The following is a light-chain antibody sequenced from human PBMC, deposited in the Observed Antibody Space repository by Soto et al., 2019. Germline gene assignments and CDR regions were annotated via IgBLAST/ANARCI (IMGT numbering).Light chain of an antibody. V-gene: IGKV1-27*01. CDR3: QKYNSAPWT. CDR1: KGIRSW. Sequence: DIQMTQSASSVSASVGDRATVICRASKGIRSWLAWYQQKPGKVTKLLIYAASTLQSGVPYRVSGSGSGTDFTLTISSLQPEDVATYYCQKYNSAPWTFGQGTKVDIK. J-gene: IGKJ1*01. CDR2: AAS.